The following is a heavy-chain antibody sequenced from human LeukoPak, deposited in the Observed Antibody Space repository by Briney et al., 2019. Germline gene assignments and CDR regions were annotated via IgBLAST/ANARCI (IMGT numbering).Heavy chain of an antibody. CDR2: ISSSGNTR. V-gene: IGHV3-48*03. Sequence: GGSLRLSCAASGCIFSSYEMNWVRQAPGKGLEWVSYISSSGNTRYYADSVKGRFTISRDNARNSLYLQMNSLRAEDTAVYYCARERGKIDGDYGFDPWGQGTLVTVSS. J-gene: IGHJ5*02. CDR1: GCIFSSYE. D-gene: IGHD4-17*01. CDR3: ARERGKIDGDYGFDP.